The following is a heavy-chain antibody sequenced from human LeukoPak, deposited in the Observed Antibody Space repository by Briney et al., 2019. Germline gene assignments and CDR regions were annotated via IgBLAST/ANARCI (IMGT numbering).Heavy chain of an antibody. CDR2: IVVGSGNT. J-gene: IGHJ4*02. V-gene: IGHV1-58*02. D-gene: IGHD3-10*01. CDR3: ARGLRFGELSSDY. CDR1: GFTFTSSA. Sequence: SVKVSCKASGFTFTSSAMQWVRQARGQRLEWIGWIVVGSGNTNYAQKFQERVTITRDMSTSTAYMELSSLRSEDTAVYYCARGLRFGELSSDYWGQGTLVTVSS.